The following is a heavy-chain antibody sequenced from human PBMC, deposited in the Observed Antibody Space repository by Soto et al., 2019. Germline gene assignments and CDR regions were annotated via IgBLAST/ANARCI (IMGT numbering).Heavy chain of an antibody. CDR1: GYTFTSYY. CDR3: ARGAKDYGDYDYGMDV. J-gene: IGHJ6*02. Sequence: GASVKVSCKASGYTFTSYYMHWVRQAPGQGLEWMGIINPSGGSTSYAQKFQGRVTMTRDTSTSTVYMELSSLRSEDTAVYYCARGAKDYGDYDYGMDVWGQGTTVTVSS. V-gene: IGHV1-46*01. CDR2: INPSGGST. D-gene: IGHD4-17*01.